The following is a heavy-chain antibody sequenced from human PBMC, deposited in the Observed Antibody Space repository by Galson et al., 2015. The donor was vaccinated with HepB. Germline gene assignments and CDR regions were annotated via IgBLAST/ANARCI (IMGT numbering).Heavy chain of an antibody. V-gene: IGHV3-30-3*01. CDR3: ARDLGPGYSYAQGGSY. J-gene: IGHJ4*02. Sequence: SLRLSCAASGLTFSSYAMHWVRQAPGKGLEWVAVISYDGSNKYYADSVKGRFTISRDNSKNTLYLQVNSLRAEDTAVYYCARDLGPGYSYAQGGSYWGQGTLVTVSS. D-gene: IGHD5-18*01. CDR1: GLTFSSYA. CDR2: ISYDGSNK.